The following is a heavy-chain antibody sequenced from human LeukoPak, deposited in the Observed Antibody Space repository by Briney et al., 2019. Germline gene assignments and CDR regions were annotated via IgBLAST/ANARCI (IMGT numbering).Heavy chain of an antibody. J-gene: IGHJ4*02. CDR3: ARDRPDSSGWYGGFDY. Sequence: ASVKVSCKASGYTFTSYYMHWVRQAPGQGLEWMGIINPSGGSTSYAQKFQGRVTMTRDTSTSTVYMELSSLRSEDTAVSYCARDRPDSSGWYGGFDYWGQGTLVTVSS. V-gene: IGHV1-46*01. CDR1: GYTFTSYY. D-gene: IGHD6-19*01. CDR2: INPSGGST.